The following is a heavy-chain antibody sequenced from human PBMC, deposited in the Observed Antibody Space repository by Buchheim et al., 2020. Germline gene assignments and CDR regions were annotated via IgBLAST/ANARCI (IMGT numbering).Heavy chain of an antibody. D-gene: IGHD5-12*01. CDR3: ARGGPEDPFDY. Sequence: QVQLVESGGGVVQPGRPLRLSCAASGFTFSSYGMHWVRQAPGKGLEWVAVIWYDGSNKYYSDSVKGRFTISRDNSKNTLYLQMNSLRAEDTAVYYCARGGPEDPFDYWGQGTL. CDR2: IWYDGSNK. V-gene: IGHV3-33*01. J-gene: IGHJ4*02. CDR1: GFTFSSYG.